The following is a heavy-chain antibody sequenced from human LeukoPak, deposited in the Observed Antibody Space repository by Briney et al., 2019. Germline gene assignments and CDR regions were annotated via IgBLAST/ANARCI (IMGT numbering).Heavy chain of an antibody. CDR3: TRVEKGFWSGFKMDV. J-gene: IGHJ6*04. CDR1: GFSFSPYS. CDR2: IDCSSGTT. Sequence: GGSLRLSCAASGFSFSPYSMNWLRQAPGKGLEWVSYIDCSSGTTYYADSVRGRFTISGDNAKNSLYLQMNSLRVEDTAVYFCTRVEKGFWSGFKMDVWGKGTTVAVSS. V-gene: IGHV3-48*01. D-gene: IGHD3-3*01.